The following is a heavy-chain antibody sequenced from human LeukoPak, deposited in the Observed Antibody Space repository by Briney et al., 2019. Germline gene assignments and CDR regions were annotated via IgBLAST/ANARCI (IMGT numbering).Heavy chain of an antibody. CDR3: ARQSTGRYADDAFDI. CDR1: GYSISSGYY. CDR2: IYHSGST. Sequence: TPSETLSLTCAVSGYSISSGYYWGWIRQPPGKGLEWIGSIYHSGSTYYNPYLKSRVTISVDTSKNQFSLKLRSVTAADTAVYYCARQSTGRYADDAFDIWGQGTMVTVSS. J-gene: IGHJ3*02. V-gene: IGHV4-38-2*01. D-gene: IGHD1-14*01.